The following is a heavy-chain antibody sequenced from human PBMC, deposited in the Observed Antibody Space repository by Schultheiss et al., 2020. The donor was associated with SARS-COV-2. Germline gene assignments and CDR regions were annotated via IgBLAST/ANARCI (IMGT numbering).Heavy chain of an antibody. D-gene: IGHD4-23*01. Sequence: ASVKVSCKASGYTFTGYYLHWVRQAPGQGLEWMGWISPNSGGTNYAQKFQGRVTMTRDTSISTAYMELSSLRSEDTAVYYCATELVVTGGEYYFDYWGQGTLVTVSS. J-gene: IGHJ4*02. V-gene: IGHV1-2*02. CDR1: GYTFTGYY. CDR2: ISPNSGGT. CDR3: ATELVVTGGEYYFDY.